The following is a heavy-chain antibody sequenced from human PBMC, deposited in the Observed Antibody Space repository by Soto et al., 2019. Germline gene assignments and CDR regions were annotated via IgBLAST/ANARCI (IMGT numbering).Heavy chain of an antibody. CDR3: AREVPAAIHGMDV. J-gene: IGHJ6*02. D-gene: IGHD2-2*01. CDR1: GFTVSSNY. V-gene: IGHV3-53*02. CDR2: IYSGGST. Sequence: EVQLVETGGGLIQPGGSLRLSCAASGFTVSSNYMSWVRQAPGKGLEWVSVIYSGGSTYYADSVKGRFTISRDNSKNTLYLQMNSLRAEDTAVYYCAREVPAAIHGMDVWGQATTVTVSS.